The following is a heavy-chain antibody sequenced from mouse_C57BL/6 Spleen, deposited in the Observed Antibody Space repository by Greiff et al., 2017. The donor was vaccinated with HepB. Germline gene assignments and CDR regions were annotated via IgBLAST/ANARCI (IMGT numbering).Heavy chain of an antibody. CDR1: GYTFTSYW. CDR3: TYYYGSSYGAWFAY. D-gene: IGHD1-1*01. J-gene: IGHJ3*01. V-gene: IGHV1-5*01. Sequence: VQLKESGTVLARPGASVKMSCKTSGYTFTSYWMHWVKQRPGQGLEWIGAIYPGNSDTSYNQKFKGKAKLTAVTSASTAYMELSSLKNEDSAVYYCTYYYGSSYGAWFAYWGQGTLVTVSA. CDR2: IYPGNSDT.